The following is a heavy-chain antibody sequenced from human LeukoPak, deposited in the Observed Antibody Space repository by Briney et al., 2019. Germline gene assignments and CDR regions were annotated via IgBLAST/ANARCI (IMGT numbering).Heavy chain of an antibody. V-gene: IGHV3-9*01. J-gene: IGHJ4*02. CDR3: ARVFYDFWSGPDY. Sequence: PGGSLRLSCAASGFTFDDYAMHWVRQPPGKGVEWVSGISWYSGSIGYADSVKGRFTISRDNSKNTLYLQMNSLRAEDTAVYYCARVFYDFWSGPDYWGQGTLVTVSS. CDR1: GFTFDDYA. D-gene: IGHD3-3*01. CDR2: ISWYSGSI.